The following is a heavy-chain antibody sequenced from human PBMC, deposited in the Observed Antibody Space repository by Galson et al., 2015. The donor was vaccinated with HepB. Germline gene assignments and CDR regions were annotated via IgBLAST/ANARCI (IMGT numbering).Heavy chain of an antibody. CDR1: AFTVRSNY. Sequence: SLRLSCAVSAFTVRSNYMSWVRQAPGRGLEWVSVLSTGGTPNYADSVKGRFTISSDNSKHTLFLKMNSLRAEDTAVYYCARNQGWFNPGGQGTLVTVTS. CDR2: LSTGGTP. CDR3: ARNQGWFNP. V-gene: IGHV3-66*01. J-gene: IGHJ5*02.